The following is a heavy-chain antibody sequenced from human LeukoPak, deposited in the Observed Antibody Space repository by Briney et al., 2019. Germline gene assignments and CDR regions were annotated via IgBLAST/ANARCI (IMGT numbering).Heavy chain of an antibody. J-gene: IGHJ6*03. CDR2: ISSSSSTI. V-gene: IGHV3-48*01. CDR1: GFTFSSYS. D-gene: IGHD2-2*01. CDR3: ARHIVVVPAAKIYYYYYMDV. Sequence: SGGSLRLSCAASGFTFSSYSMNWVRQAPGKGLEWVSYISSSSSTIYYADSVKGRFTISRDNAKNSLYLQMNSLRAEDTAVYYCARHIVVVPAAKIYYYYYMDVWGKGTTVTVSS.